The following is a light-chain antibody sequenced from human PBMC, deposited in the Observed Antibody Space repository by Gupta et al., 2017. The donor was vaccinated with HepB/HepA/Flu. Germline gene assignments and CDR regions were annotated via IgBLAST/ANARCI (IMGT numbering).Light chain of an antibody. CDR3: QSYDSSPSGYV. CDR2: GNS. J-gene: IGLJ1*01. CDR1: SANIGAGYE. V-gene: IGLV1-40*01. Sequence: QSVLTHPPSVSGAPGQRVTISCTGSSANIGAGYEGHWYKQLPGTAPKLLIYGNSNRPSGVPDRFSGSKSGTSASLAITGLQAEDEADYYCQSYDSSPSGYVFGTGTKVTVL.